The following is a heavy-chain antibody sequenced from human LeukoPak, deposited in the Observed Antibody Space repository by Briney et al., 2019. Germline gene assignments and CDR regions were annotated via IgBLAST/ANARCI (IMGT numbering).Heavy chain of an antibody. D-gene: IGHD5-12*01. J-gene: IGHJ4*02. V-gene: IGHV4-4*07. CDR3: ARDYHSSYDSRTFDY. CDR2: IYTSGST. CDR1: GGSISSYY. Sequence: SETLSLTCTVSGGSISSYYWSWIRQPAGKGLEWIGRIYTSGSTNYNPSLKSRVTMSVDTSKNQFSLKLSSVTAADTAVYYCARDYHSSYDSRTFDYWGQGTLVTVSS.